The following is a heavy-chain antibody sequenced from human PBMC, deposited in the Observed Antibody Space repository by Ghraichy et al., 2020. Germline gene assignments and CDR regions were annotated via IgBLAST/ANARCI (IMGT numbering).Heavy chain of an antibody. Sequence: GGSLRLSCTVSGLAVTSTYVIWVRQTPGKGLEWVSVVFAGGFPDYADSVQGRFTISRDISKNTVYLDMDSLRSEDTALYYCATRGPAATDCTSTSCFREPNDFWGQGTQVTVSS. CDR1: GLAVTSTY. CDR3: ATRGPAATDCTSTSCFREPNDF. J-gene: IGHJ4*02. CDR2: VFAGGFP. D-gene: IGHD2-2*01. V-gene: IGHV3-53*01.